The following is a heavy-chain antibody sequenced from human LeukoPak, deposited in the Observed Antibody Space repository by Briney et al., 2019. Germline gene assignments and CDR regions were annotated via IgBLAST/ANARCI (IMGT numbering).Heavy chain of an antibody. CDR3: ARSLYSGTYYGGRYFDY. CDR1: GFTFSSYS. V-gene: IGHV3-48*02. J-gene: IGHJ4*02. CDR2: VSSSGSSI. D-gene: IGHD1-26*01. Sequence: PGGSLRLSCVASGFTFSSYSMNWVRQAPGKGLEWVSLVSSSGSSIYYADSVKGRFTISRDNAKNSLYLQMNSLRDEDTAVYYCARSLYSGTYYGGRYFDYWGQGSLVTVSS.